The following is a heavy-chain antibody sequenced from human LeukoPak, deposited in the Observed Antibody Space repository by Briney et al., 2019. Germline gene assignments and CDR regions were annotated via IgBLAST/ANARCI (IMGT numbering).Heavy chain of an antibody. Sequence: PGGSLTLSCAASGFIFGRDSMNWVCQAPGRGLEWISYISRDSDIRYYADSVRGRFHISRDNARNSLYLQMNSLRADDTAMYYCVRDNPRCCGVVSANIDDLWGQGTLVTVSS. J-gene: IGHJ5*02. CDR1: GFIFGRDS. CDR2: ISRDSDIR. V-gene: IGHV3-48*01. CDR3: VRDNPRCCGVVSANIDDL. D-gene: IGHD2-21*02.